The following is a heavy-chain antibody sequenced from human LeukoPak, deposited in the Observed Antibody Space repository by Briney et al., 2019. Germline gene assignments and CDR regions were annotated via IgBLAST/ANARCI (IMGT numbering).Heavy chain of an antibody. Sequence: KPSEAPSPTCAVYGGAFSGYYWGWIRPPPGKGLGWIGEINHSGSTNYNPSLKSRVTISVDTSKNQFSLKLSSVTAADTAVYYCARGEQLVAVFDYWGQGTLVTVSS. J-gene: IGHJ4*02. V-gene: IGHV4-34*01. CDR3: ARGEQLVAVFDY. CDR2: INHSGST. D-gene: IGHD6-6*01. CDR1: GGAFSGYY.